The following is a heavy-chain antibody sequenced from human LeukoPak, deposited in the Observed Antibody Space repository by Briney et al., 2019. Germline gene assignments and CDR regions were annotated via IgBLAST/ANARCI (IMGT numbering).Heavy chain of an antibody. Sequence: PSETLSVTCTVSGASISSTIYYWGWIRQPPGEGLEWIGSVFYSENTYYNPSLKSRVTISVDTSKNQFSLNLNSVTAADTAVYFCASGPWVTPFDYWGQGTLVPVSS. CDR3: ASGPWVTPFDY. V-gene: IGHV4-39*07. D-gene: IGHD2-21*02. J-gene: IGHJ4*02. CDR1: GASISSTIYY. CDR2: VFYSENT.